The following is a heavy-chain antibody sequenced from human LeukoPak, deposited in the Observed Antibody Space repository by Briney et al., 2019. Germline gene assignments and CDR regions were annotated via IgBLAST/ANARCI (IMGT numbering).Heavy chain of an antibody. CDR3: AGTRSGGPYYYMDV. V-gene: IGHV1-18*01. Sequence: ASVKVSCKASGYTFTTAGIGWVRQAPGQGLEWMGWISAYNGNTNYAQKLQGRVTMTTDTSTSTAYMELRSLRSDDTAVYYCAGTRSGGPYYYMDVWGKGTTVTVSS. D-gene: IGHD2-15*01. CDR2: ISAYNGNT. J-gene: IGHJ6*03. CDR1: GYTFTTAG.